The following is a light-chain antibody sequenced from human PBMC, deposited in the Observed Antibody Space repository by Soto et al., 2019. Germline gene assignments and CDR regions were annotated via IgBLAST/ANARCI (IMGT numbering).Light chain of an antibody. V-gene: IGKV3-15*01. CDR1: QSVSDN. J-gene: IGKJ5*01. CDR2: GAS. CDR3: QQYNTWPIT. Sequence: EIVMTQSPATLSVSPGERATLSCRASQSVSDNLAWYQQNPGQAPRLFIYGASARSTGIPARFSGSGSGTEFTLTISSLQSEDFAVSYCQQYNTWPITFGQGTRLE.